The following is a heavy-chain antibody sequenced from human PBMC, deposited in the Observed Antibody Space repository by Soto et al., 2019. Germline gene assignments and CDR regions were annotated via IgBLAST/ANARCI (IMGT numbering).Heavy chain of an antibody. Sequence: SETLSLTCTVSGGSISSGGYYWSWIRQHPGKGLEWIGYIYYSGSTYYNPSLKSRVTISVDTSKNQFSLKLSSVTAADTAVYYCARLRYDFWSGYRDIIFDYWGQGTLVTVSS. V-gene: IGHV4-31*03. D-gene: IGHD3-3*01. J-gene: IGHJ4*02. CDR1: GGSISSGGYY. CDR3: ARLRYDFWSGYRDIIFDY. CDR2: IYYSGST.